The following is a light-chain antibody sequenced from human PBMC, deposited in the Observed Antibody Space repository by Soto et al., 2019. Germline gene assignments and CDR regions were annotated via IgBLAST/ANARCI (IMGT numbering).Light chain of an antibody. Sequence: DIVLTQSPGTLSLSPGERATLSCRASQSVSSYLAWYQQKPGQAPRLLIYDVSNRATGIPARFSGSGSGTEFTLTISSLQSEDFAVYYCHQYDDGPYTFGQGTKVDIK. CDR3: HQYDDGPYT. J-gene: IGKJ2*01. CDR1: QSVSSY. CDR2: DVS. V-gene: IGKV3D-15*01.